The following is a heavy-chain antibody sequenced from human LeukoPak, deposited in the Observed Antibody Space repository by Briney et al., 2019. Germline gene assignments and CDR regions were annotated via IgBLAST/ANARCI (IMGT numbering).Heavy chain of an antibody. CDR3: ARADSSSWYGALSNYYYYYYMDV. D-gene: IGHD6-13*01. Sequence: PSETLSLTCAVYGGSFSGYYWSWIRQPPGKGLEWIGEINHSGSTNYNPSLKSRVTISVDTSKNQFSLKLSSVTAADTAVYYCARADSSSWYGALSNYYYYYYMDVWGKGTTVTVSS. J-gene: IGHJ6*03. V-gene: IGHV4-34*01. CDR1: GGSFSGYY. CDR2: INHSGST.